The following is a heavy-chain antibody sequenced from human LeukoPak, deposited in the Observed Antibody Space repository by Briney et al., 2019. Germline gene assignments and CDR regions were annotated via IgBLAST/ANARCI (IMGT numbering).Heavy chain of an antibody. J-gene: IGHJ3*02. Sequence: SETLSPTCAVSTDSFSSHYWTWIRQPPGKGLEWIGYISYIGSTNYNPSLKSRVTISIDTSKNQFSLKLSSVTAADTAVYYCTRDLVTVTKGFDIWGQGTMVSVSS. V-gene: IGHV4-59*11. CDR3: TRDLVTVTKGFDI. CDR2: ISYIGST. D-gene: IGHD4-17*01. CDR1: TDSFSSHY.